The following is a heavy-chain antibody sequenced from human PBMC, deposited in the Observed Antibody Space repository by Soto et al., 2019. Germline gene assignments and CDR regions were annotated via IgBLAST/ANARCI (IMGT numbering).Heavy chain of an antibody. Sequence: QITLKESGPTLVKPTQTLTLTCTFSGFSLTTAGAGVGWIRQPPGKALEWLALIYWNDDTRYSPSLKSRLTITKDTSKNQVVLRMTNMDPVDTATYYCAHRGDGNYPRDNWFAPWGQGILVIVSS. D-gene: IGHD4-17*01. CDR1: GFSLTTAGAG. J-gene: IGHJ5*02. CDR2: IYWNDDT. CDR3: AHRGDGNYPRDNWFAP. V-gene: IGHV2-5*01.